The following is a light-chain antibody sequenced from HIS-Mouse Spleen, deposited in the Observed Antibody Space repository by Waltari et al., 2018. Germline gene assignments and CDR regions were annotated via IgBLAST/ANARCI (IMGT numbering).Light chain of an antibody. CDR3: CSYAGSSTWV. V-gene: IGLV2-23*01. Sequence: QSALTQPASVSGSPGPSITISCTGTSSHVWSDNLVSWYQQHTGKAPKLMIYEGSKRPSGVSNRFSGSKSGNTASLTISGLQAEDEADYYCCSYAGSSTWVFGGGTKLTVL. CDR1: SSHVWSDNL. J-gene: IGLJ3*02. CDR2: EGS.